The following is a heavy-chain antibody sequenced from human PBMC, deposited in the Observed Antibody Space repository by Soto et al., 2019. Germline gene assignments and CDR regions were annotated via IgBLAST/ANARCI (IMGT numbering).Heavy chain of an antibody. V-gene: IGHV3-23*01. J-gene: IGHJ6*02. CDR1: GFTFSRFA. D-gene: IGHD4-17*01. CDR2: IGGSGGTT. Sequence: EVQLLESGGGLVQPGGSLRLSCAASGFTFSRFAMNWVRQAPGKGLEWVSGIGGSGGTTYYADSVKGRFTISRDNSKNPLFLQMNSLRAEDTAVYYCAKDSLGDYYSYGLDVWGQGTTVTVSS. CDR3: AKDSLGDYYSYGLDV.